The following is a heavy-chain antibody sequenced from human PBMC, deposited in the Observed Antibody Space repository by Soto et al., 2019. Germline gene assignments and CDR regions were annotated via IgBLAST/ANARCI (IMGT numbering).Heavy chain of an antibody. CDR2: IWYDGSNT. CDR1: GFIFSSFG. D-gene: IGHD7-27*01. V-gene: IGHV3-33*01. Sequence: GGSLRLSCAASGFIFSSFGMHWVRQAPGKGLEWVAHIWYDGSNTYYADSVKGRFTISRDNSRNTLYLQMNSLRAEDTAVYHCVRDLLGSGGHFDYWGQGTPVTVSS. J-gene: IGHJ4*02. CDR3: VRDLLGSGGHFDY.